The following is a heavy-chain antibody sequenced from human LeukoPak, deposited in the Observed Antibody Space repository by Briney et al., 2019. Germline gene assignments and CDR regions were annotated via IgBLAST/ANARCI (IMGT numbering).Heavy chain of an antibody. V-gene: IGHV4-34*01. J-gene: IGHJ5*02. CDR2: INHSGST. CDR3: ARAVLYYYDSSGYRLYNWFDP. CDR1: GGSFSGYY. Sequence: PSETLSLTYAVYGGSFSGYYWSWIRQPPGKGLEWIGEINHSGSTNYNPSLKSRVTISVDTSKNQFSLKLSSVTAADTAVYYCARAVLYYYDSSGYRLYNWFDPWGQGTLVTVSS. D-gene: IGHD3-22*01.